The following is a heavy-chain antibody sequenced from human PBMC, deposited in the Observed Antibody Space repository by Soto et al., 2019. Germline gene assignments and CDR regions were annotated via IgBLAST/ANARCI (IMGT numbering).Heavy chain of an antibody. CDR2: INHSGST. V-gene: IGHV4-34*01. D-gene: IGHD2-8*02. CDR3: ARHKITGLFDY. J-gene: IGHJ4*02. Sequence: QVQLQQWGAGLLKPSETLSLTCAVYGGSFSGYYCTWIRPPPGTGLEWIGEINHSGSTNYNPSLKSRVTISVDTSQNQFSLKLTSVTAADTAVYYCARHKITGLFDYWGQGTLVTVSS. CDR1: GGSFSGYY.